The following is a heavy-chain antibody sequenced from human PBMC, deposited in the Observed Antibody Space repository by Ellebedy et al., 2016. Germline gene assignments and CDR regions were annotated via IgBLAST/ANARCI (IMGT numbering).Heavy chain of an antibody. V-gene: IGHV4-4*02. J-gene: IGHJ6*02. CDR3: ARKVLFDFDTSGRRGDSYYNGVDV. Sequence: SETLSLTCAVSGDSIRSSNWWSWVRPPPGKGLEWIGEIYHRGSTNYNPSLKSRVTISVDKSKNQFSLKLSSVTAADTAVYYCARKVLFDFDTSGRRGDSYYNGVDVWGQGTTVTVSS. CDR1: GDSIRSSNW. CDR2: IYHRGST. D-gene: IGHD3-22*01.